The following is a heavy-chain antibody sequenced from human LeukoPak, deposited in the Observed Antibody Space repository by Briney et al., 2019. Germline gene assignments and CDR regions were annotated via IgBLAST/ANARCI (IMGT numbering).Heavy chain of an antibody. CDR1: GGTFSSYA. CDR2: IIPIFGTA. D-gene: IGHD3-22*01. V-gene: IGHV1-69*05. CDR3: ARDRVHYYDSSGYPEDDY. J-gene: IGHJ4*02. Sequence: GASVKVSCKASGGTFSSYAISWVRQAPGQGLEWMGRIIPIFGTANYAQKFQGRVTITTDESTSTAYMELSSLRSEDTAVYYCARDRVHYYDSSGYPEDDYWGQGTLVTVSS.